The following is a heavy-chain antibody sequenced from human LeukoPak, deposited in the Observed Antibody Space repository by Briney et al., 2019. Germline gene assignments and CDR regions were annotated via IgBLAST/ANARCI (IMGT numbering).Heavy chain of an antibody. CDR3: AKDQGQGFDY. V-gene: IGHV3-23*01. CDR1: GFTFSSYA. Sequence: PGGSLRLSCAASGFTFSSYAMSWVRQAPAKGLEWVSAISGSGGRTYYADSVKGRFTISRDNSKNTLYLQMNSLRAEDTAVYYCAKDQGQGFDYWAQGTLVTVSS. CDR2: ISGSGGRT. J-gene: IGHJ4*02.